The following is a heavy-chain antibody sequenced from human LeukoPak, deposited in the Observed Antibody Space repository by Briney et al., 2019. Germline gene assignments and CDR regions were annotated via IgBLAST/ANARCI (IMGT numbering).Heavy chain of an antibody. V-gene: IGHV3-21*01. D-gene: IGHD3-10*02. J-gene: IGHJ6*04. CDR2: ISTSSSYI. Sequence: GGSLRLSCAASGFTFSSYWMSWVRQAPGKGLEWVSSISTSSSYIYYADSVKGRFIISRDNARKSLYLQMNSLRAEDTAVYYCAELGITMIGGVWGKGTTVTISS. CDR3: AELGITMIGGV. CDR1: GFTFSSYW.